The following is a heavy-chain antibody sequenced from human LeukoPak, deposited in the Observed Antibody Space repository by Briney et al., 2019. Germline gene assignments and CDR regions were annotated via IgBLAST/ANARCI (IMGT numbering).Heavy chain of an antibody. V-gene: IGHV3-23*01. CDR2: ISGSGSST. CDR1: GFTFSSYA. CDR3: AKGVAVASPYYFDY. Sequence: GSLRLSCAASGFTFSSYAMSWVRQAPGKGLEWVSPISGSGSSTYYADSVKGRFTISRDNSKNTLYLQMNSLRAEDTAVYYCAKGVAVASPYYFDYWGQRTLVTVSS. J-gene: IGHJ4*02. D-gene: IGHD6-19*01.